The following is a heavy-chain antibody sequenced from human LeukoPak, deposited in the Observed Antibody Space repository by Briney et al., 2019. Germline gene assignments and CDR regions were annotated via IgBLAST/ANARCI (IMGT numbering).Heavy chain of an antibody. CDR1: GFTFSSYA. D-gene: IGHD3-3*01. CDR3: ARVGLEWSDPRSDY. Sequence: GGSLRLSCAASGFTFSSYAMNWVRQAPGKGLKWVSSISSSSNYIYYADSVKGRFTISRDNAKNSLYLQMNSLRAEDTAVYYCARVGLEWSDPRSDYWGQGTLVTVSS. CDR2: ISSSSNYI. J-gene: IGHJ4*02. V-gene: IGHV3-21*01.